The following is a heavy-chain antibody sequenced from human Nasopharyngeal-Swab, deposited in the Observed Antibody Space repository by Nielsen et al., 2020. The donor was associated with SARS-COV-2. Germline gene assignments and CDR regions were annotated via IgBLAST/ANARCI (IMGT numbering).Heavy chain of an antibody. D-gene: IGHD6-13*01. J-gene: IGHJ5*02. CDR2: IYLGDSDT. CDR3: ARSQQAAGIGFDP. Sequence: GGSLRLSCKGSGYSFTNYWIGWVRQMPGKGLEWMGIIYLGDSDTRYSPSFQGQVTISADKSISTAYLQWSSLKASDTAMYYCARSQQAAGIGFDPWGQGTLVTVSS. CDR1: GYSFTNYW. V-gene: IGHV5-51*01.